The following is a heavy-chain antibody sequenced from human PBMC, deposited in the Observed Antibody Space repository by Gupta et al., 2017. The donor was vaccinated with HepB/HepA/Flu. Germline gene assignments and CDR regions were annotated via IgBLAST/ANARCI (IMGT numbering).Heavy chain of an antibody. CDR1: GFTFSGPA. D-gene: IGHD3-3*01. Sequence: EVQLVESGGGLVQSGGALQLSCAATGFTFSGPAMRGVRKASGKVLEWVGRIRSKANSYATAYAASVKGRFTISRDDSKNTAYLQMNSLKTEDTAVYYCTRLKIFGVVEFNWGQGTLVTVSS. CDR3: TRLKIFGVVEFN. V-gene: IGHV3-73*01. CDR2: IRSKANSYAT. J-gene: IGHJ4*02.